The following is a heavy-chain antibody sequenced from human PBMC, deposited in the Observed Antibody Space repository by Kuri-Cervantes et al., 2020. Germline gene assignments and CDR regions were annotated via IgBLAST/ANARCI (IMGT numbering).Heavy chain of an antibody. CDR1: GFTFSSYS. CDR2: ISSSSSYI. D-gene: IGHD6-6*01. CDR3: AREASSSLDY. V-gene: IGHV3-21*01. J-gene: IGHJ4*02. Sequence: LSLTCAASGFTFSSYSMNWVRQAPGKGLEWVSSISSSSSYIYYADSVKGRFTISRDNAKKSLYLQMNSLRVEDTAVYYCAREASSSLDYWGQGTLVTVSS.